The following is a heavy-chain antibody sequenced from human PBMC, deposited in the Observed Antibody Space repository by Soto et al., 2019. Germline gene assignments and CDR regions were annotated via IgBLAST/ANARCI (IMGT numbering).Heavy chain of an antibody. D-gene: IGHD4-4*01. Sequence: QVQLVQSGAEVKKPGSSVKVSCKASGGTFSSYAISWVRQAPGHGLEWMGGIIPIVGTANYAQKFQGRVTITADKSTSTAYMELSSLRSEATAVYCCARGSTVTRGPQWGYWGQGTLVTVSS. CDR3: ARGSTVTRGPQWGY. CDR1: GGTFSSYA. V-gene: IGHV1-69*06. J-gene: IGHJ4*02. CDR2: IIPIVGTA.